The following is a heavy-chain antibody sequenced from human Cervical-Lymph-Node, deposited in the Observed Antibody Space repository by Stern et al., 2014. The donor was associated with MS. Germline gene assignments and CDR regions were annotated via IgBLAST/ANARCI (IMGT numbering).Heavy chain of an antibody. CDR1: AFTFSSYT. CDR3: AKEKYSSGRTTGVFGS. CDR2: ISGRGGCT. J-gene: IGHJ4*02. D-gene: IGHD6-19*01. Sequence: VQPVQSGGGFVQPGGSLGLSCAASAFTFSSYTMSWVRQASGKGPGWVSTISGRGGCTNHADSVKGRLTISRDNSKNMLYLQMNSLRAEEMAVYYCAKEKYSSGRTTGVFGSWGQGTLVTVS. V-gene: IGHV3-23*04.